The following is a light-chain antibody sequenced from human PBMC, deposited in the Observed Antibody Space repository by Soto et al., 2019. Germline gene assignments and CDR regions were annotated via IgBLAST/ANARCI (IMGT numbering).Light chain of an antibody. J-gene: IGKJ5*01. CDR1: QSVSTY. CDR3: QQRSNRPIT. CDR2: DAS. Sequence: EIVLTQSPATVSLSPRERATLSCGASQSVSTYLAWYQQKPGQAPRLLIYDASNRATGIPPGFSGSGSGTDFTLTISSLEPEDFAVYYCQQRSNRPITFGQGTRLEIK. V-gene: IGKV3-11*01.